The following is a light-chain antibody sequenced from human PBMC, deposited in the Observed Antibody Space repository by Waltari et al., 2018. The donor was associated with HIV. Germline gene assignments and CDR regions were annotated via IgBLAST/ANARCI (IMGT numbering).Light chain of an antibody. J-gene: IGLJ1*01. CDR2: EVS. CDR1: SDVGGYNY. CDR3: SSYTSSSTSHV. V-gene: IGLV2-14*01. Sequence: SDVGGYNYVSWYQQHPGKAPKLMIYEVSNRPSGVSNRFSGSKSGNTASLTISGLQAEDEADYYCSSYTSSSTSHVFGTGTKVTVL.